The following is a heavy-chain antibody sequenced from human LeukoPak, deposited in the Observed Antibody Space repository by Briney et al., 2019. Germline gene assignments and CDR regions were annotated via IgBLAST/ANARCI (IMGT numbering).Heavy chain of an antibody. V-gene: IGHV1-2*06. CDR1: GYTFTGYY. CDR3: GRGGAWGIRLWGNDFDY. CDR2: INPNSGGT. J-gene: IGHJ4*02. D-gene: IGHD5-18*01. Sequence: ASVKVSCKASGYTFTGYYMHWVRQAPGQGLEWMGRINPNSGGTNYAQKFQGRVTMTRDTSISTAYMELSRLRSDDAAVYYWGRGGAWGIRLWGNDFDYWGQGTLVTVSS.